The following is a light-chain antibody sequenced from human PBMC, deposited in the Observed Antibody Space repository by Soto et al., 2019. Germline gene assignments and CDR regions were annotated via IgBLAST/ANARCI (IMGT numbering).Light chain of an antibody. Sequence: QPVLTQPPSVSGAPGQRVTISCTGSSSNIGAGYDVHWYQQLPGTAPKLLIYGNTHRPSEVPDRFSGSKSGTSASLAVTGLQAEDEADYYCQSYDSSLITSVFGGGTKVTVL. CDR3: QSYDSSLITSV. CDR1: SSNIGAGYD. V-gene: IGLV1-40*01. CDR2: GNT. J-gene: IGLJ2*01.